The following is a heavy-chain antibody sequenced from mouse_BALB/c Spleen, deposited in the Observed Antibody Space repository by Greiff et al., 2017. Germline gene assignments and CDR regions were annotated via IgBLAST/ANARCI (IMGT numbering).Heavy chain of an antibody. CDR1: GDSITSGY. CDR3: ARWDSSGYWFAY. D-gene: IGHD3-2*01. V-gene: IGHV3-8*02. CDR2: ISYSGST. J-gene: IGHJ3*01. Sequence: EVHLVESGPSLVKPSQTLSLTCSVTGDSITSGYWNWIRKFPGNKLEYMGYISYSGSTYYNPSLKSRISITRDTSKNQYYLQLNSVTTEDTATYYCARWDSSGYWFAYWGQGTLVTVSA.